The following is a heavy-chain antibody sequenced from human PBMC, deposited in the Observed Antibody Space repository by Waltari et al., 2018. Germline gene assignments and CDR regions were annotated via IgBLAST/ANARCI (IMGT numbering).Heavy chain of an antibody. V-gene: IGHV4-39*01. D-gene: IGHD4-17*01. CDR2: IYYSGST. J-gene: IGHJ4*02. CDR1: GGSISSSSYY. CDR3: ASQDYGDYGGVDY. Sequence: QLQLQESGPGLVKPSETLSLTCTVSGGSISSSSYYWGWIRPPPGKGLEWIGSIYYSGSTYYNPSLKSRVTISVDTSKNQFSLKLSSVTAADTAVYYCASQDYGDYGGVDYWGQGTLVTVSS.